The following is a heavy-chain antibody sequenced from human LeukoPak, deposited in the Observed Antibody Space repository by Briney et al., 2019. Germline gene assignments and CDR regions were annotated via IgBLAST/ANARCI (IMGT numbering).Heavy chain of an antibody. CDR3: AKGWSFDI. V-gene: IGHV3-7*01. CDR2: IKQDGTEK. CDR1: GFTISTCW. D-gene: IGHD2-15*01. J-gene: IGHJ3*02. Sequence: GGSLRLSCVASGFTISTCWMTWVRQAPGKVLEWVANIKQDGTEKYYVDSVKGRFTISRDNAKNSLYVQMDSLRAEDTAVYYCAKGWSFDIRGQGTMVTVTS.